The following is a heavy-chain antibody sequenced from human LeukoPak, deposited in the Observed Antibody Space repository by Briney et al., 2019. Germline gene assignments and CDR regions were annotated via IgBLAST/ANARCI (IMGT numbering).Heavy chain of an antibody. CDR3: ARVNYYGSGILNPYWYFDL. Sequence: RASVKVSCKASGYTFTSYGISWVRQAPGQGLEWMGWISAYNGNTNYAQKLQGRVTMTTDTSTSTAYMELRSLRSDDTAVYYCARVNYYGSGILNPYWYFDLWGRGTLVTVSS. CDR1: GYTFTSYG. D-gene: IGHD3-10*01. CDR2: ISAYNGNT. J-gene: IGHJ2*01. V-gene: IGHV1-18*01.